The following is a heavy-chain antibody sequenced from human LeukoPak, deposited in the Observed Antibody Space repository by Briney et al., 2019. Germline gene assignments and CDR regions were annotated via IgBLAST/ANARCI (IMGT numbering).Heavy chain of an antibody. CDR1: GYTLSDFS. CDR3: VTDRARLFWYFDL. CDR2: SDPEDGET. J-gene: IGHJ2*01. Sequence: ASVKVSCKVSGYTLSDFSIHWVRQAPGKGLEYVGGSDPEDGETFHAQNFQGRITMTEDTSIDTAYMELSSLRSEDTAVYYCVTDRARLFWYFDLWGRGTLVTVSS. V-gene: IGHV1-24*01. D-gene: IGHD2-21*02.